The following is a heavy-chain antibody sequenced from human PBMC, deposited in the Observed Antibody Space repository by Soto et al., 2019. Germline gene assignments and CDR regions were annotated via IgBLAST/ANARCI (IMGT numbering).Heavy chain of an antibody. V-gene: IGHV4-34*01. Sequence: QVQLQQWGAGLLKPSETLSLTCAVYGGSFSGYYWTWIRQPPGTGLEWIGEINHSGSTNYNPSLKSRGTISVDTAKNPFSLKLTSVTAADTAVYYCARDKITGPFDYWGQGTLVTVSS. J-gene: IGHJ4*02. CDR1: GGSFSGYY. CDR2: INHSGST. CDR3: ARDKITGPFDY. D-gene: IGHD2-8*02.